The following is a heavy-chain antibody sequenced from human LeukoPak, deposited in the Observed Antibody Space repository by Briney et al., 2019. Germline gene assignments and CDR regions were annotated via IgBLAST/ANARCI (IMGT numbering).Heavy chain of an antibody. Sequence: PGGSLRLSCAASGFTVSSNYMSWVRQAPGKGLEWVSVIYSDGSTYYADSVKGRFTISRDNSKNTLYLQMNSLRAEDTAVYYCARDLSLRYFDYWGQGTLVTLSS. CDR3: ARDLSLRYFDY. CDR1: GFTVSSNY. V-gene: IGHV3-66*01. J-gene: IGHJ4*02. CDR2: IYSDGST. D-gene: IGHD3-16*01.